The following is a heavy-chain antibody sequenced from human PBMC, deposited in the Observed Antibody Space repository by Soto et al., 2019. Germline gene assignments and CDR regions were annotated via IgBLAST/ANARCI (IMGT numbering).Heavy chain of an antibody. V-gene: IGHV3-53*04. CDR3: ASNLVEKGYYDILTGYLPTAY. J-gene: IGHJ4*02. CDR1: GFTVSSYH. D-gene: IGHD3-9*01. CDR2: IYSGGSA. Sequence: PGGSLRLSCAASGFTVSSYHMSWVRQAPGKGLEWVSVIYSGGSAYFADSVKGRFTISRHNSKNTLYLQMNSLRAEDTAVYYCASNLVEKGYYDILTGYLPTAYWGQGTLVTVSS.